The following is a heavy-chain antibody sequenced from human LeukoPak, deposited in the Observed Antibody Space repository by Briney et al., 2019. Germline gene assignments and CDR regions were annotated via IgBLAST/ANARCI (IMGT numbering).Heavy chain of an antibody. J-gene: IGHJ4*02. Sequence: GGSLRLSCAASGFTFSSYAMHWVRQAPGKGLEYVSAISSNGGSTYYANSVKGRFTISRDNSKNTLYLQMGSLRPEDMAVYYCARGTSRISAAGPDFDYWGQGSLVTVSS. D-gene: IGHD6-13*01. CDR3: ARGTSRISAAGPDFDY. CDR2: ISSNGGST. CDR1: GFTFSSYA. V-gene: IGHV3-64*01.